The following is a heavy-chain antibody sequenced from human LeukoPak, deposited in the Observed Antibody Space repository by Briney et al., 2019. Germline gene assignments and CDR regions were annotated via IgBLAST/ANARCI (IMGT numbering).Heavy chain of an antibody. D-gene: IGHD3-22*01. CDR3: ARRKYYYDSSGEGKWFDH. CDR2: IYYSGTT. V-gene: IGHV4-30-4*01. CDR1: LGSISSGDYY. J-gene: IGHJ5*02. Sequence: SQTLSLTCTLSLGSISSGDYYWSWIRHPPGKGLEWIGYIYYSGTTYYNPSLKSRVTISVDTSKNQFSLKLSSVTAADTAVYYCARRKYYYDSSGEGKWFDHWGQGTLVTVSS.